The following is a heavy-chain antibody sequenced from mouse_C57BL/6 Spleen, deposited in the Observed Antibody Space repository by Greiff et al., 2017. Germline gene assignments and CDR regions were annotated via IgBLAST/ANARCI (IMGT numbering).Heavy chain of an antibody. CDR2: IDPENGDT. J-gene: IGHJ4*01. CDR3: TTNGYEGRYAMDY. D-gene: IGHD2-2*01. V-gene: IGHV14-4*01. CDR1: GFNIKDDY. Sequence: EVQLQESGAELVRPGASVKLSCTASGFNIKDDYMHWVKQRPEQGLEWIGWIDPENGDTEYASKFQGKATITADTSSNTAYLQLSSLTSEDTAVYYCTTNGYEGRYAMDYWGQGTSVTVSS.